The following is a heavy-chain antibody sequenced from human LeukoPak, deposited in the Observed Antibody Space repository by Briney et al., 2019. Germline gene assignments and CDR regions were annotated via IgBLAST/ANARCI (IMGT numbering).Heavy chain of an antibody. CDR2: INPNSGGT. CDR3: ARVRSPYDSSGYPHLFQH. CDR1: GYTFTGYY. V-gene: IGHV1-2*02. Sequence: ASVKVSCKASGYTFTGYYMHWVRQAPGQGLEWMGWINPNSGGTNYAQKFQGRVTMTRDTSISTAYTELSRLRSDDTAVYYCARVRSPYDSSGYPHLFQHWGQGTLVTVSS. D-gene: IGHD3-22*01. J-gene: IGHJ1*01.